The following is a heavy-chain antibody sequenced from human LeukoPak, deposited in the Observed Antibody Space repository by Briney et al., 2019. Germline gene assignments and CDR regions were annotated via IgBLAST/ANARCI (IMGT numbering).Heavy chain of an antibody. V-gene: IGHV3-23*01. CDR1: GFTFSSYA. J-gene: IGHJ5*02. CDR2: ISGSGGST. CDR3: AKANVVAAMADWFDP. D-gene: IGHD2-15*01. Sequence: GGSLRLSCAASGFTFSSYAMSWVRQAPGKGLEWGSAISGSGGSTYYADSVKGRFTISRDNSKNTLYLQMNSLRAEDTAVYYCAKANVVAAMADWFDPWGQGTLVTVSS.